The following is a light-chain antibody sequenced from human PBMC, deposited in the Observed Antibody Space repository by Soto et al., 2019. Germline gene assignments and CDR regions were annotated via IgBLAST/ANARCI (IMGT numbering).Light chain of an antibody. CDR2: DTS. CDR3: QQYGSSPT. CDR1: QRVSSNY. Sequence: EIVLTQSPGTLSLSPGERATLSCRASQRVSSNYLAWYQQKPGQAPRLLIYDTSSRASDIPDRFSGSGSGTDFTLTISRLEPEDFAVYFCQQYGSSPTFGQGTKVEIK. J-gene: IGKJ1*01. V-gene: IGKV3-20*01.